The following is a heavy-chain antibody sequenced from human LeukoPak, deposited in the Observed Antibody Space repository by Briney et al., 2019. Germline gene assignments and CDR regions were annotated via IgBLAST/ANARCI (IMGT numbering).Heavy chain of an antibody. D-gene: IGHD3-10*01. V-gene: IGHV3-48*04. J-gene: IGHJ6*02. CDR3: ARLLWFGGGPRYGMDV. CDR2: ISSSSDTI. Sequence: GGSLRLSCAASGFTFGPYTMNWVRQAPGKGLEWVSYISSSSDTIYYADSVKGRFTISRDNAKNSLYLQMNSLRAEDTAVYYCARLLWFGGGPRYGMDVWGQGTTVTVSS. CDR1: GFTFGPYT.